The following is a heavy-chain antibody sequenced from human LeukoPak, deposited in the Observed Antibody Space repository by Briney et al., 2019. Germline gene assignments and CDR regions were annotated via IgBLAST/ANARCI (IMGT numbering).Heavy chain of an antibody. CDR2: IYYSGST. D-gene: IGHD5-18*01. CDR3: ARVFSDSYGPYCYDY. Sequence: SETLSLTCTVSGGSISSYYWSWIRQPPGKGLEWIGYIYYSGSTNYNPSLKSRVTISVDTSKNQFSLKLSSVTAADTAVYYCARVFSDSYGPYCYDYWGQGTLVTVSS. J-gene: IGHJ4*02. CDR1: GGSISSYY. V-gene: IGHV4-59*01.